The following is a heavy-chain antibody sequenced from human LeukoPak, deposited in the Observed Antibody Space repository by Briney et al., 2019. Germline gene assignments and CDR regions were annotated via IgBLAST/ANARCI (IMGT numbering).Heavy chain of an antibody. D-gene: IGHD1-1*01. V-gene: IGHV3-23*01. Sequence: GASLRLSCGASGFTFSSYGMSWVRQAPGKGLEWVSGISGTGGSTYYADSVKGRFTISRDNSKNRLYMQMNSLRAEDMAIYFCAKDRFRLDLTSFDYWGQGTLVTVSS. CDR2: ISGTGGST. CDR1: GFTFSSYG. CDR3: AKDRFRLDLTSFDY. J-gene: IGHJ4*02.